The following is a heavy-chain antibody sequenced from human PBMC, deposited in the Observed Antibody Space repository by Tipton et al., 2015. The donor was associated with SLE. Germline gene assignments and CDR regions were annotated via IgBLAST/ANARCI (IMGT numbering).Heavy chain of an antibody. V-gene: IGHV1-18*04. D-gene: IGHD3-10*01. J-gene: IGHJ4*02. Sequence: QLVQSGAEVKKPGASVKVSCESSGYIFKSYGIGWVRRAPGQGLEWMGWINGHNGDTDYAQKFQGRVTMTTDTSRITAYMELRSLTSEDTAVYYCARVVPMSMIRGFLPDYLDYWGQGTLVTVSS. CDR2: INGHNGDT. CDR1: GYIFKSYG. CDR3: ARVVPMSMIRGFLPDYLDY.